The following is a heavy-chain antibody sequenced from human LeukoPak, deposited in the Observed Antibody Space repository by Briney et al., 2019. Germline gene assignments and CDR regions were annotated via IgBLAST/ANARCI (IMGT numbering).Heavy chain of an antibody. J-gene: IGHJ4*02. CDR3: TRVLSWARPRATPDY. CDR1: GFGFSSYS. CDR2: TRNKANSYTT. D-gene: IGHD1-26*01. V-gene: IGHV3-72*01. Sequence: QSGGSLRLSCAASGFGFSSYSMNWVRQAPGKGLEWVGRTRNKANSYTTEYAASVKGRFTISRDDSKNSLYLQMNSLKTEDTAVYYCTRVLSWARPRATPDYWGQGTLVTVSS.